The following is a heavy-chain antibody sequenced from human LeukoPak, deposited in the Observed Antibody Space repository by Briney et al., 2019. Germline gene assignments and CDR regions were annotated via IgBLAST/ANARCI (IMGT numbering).Heavy chain of an antibody. CDR1: GGSISSYY. V-gene: IGHV4-4*07. CDR2: IYTSGST. Sequence: PSETLSLTCTVSGGSISSYYWSWIRQPAGKGLEWIGRIYTSGSTNYNPSLKSRVTMSVDTSKNQFSLKLSSVTAADTAMYYCARGGGDWGDNWFDPWGQGALVTVSS. J-gene: IGHJ5*02. CDR3: ARGGGDWGDNWFDP. D-gene: IGHD2-21*02.